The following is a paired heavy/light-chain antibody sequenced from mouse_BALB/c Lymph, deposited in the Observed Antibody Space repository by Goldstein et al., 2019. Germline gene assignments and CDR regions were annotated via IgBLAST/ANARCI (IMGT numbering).Light chain of an antibody. CDR3: QQGSSIPFT. J-gene: IGKJ4*01. Sequence: EIVLTQSPTTMAASPGEKITITCSASSSISSNYLHWYQQKPGFSPKLLIYRTSNLASGVPARFSGSGSGTSYSLTIGTMEAEDVATYYCQQGSSIPFTFGSGTKLEIK. CDR2: RTS. CDR1: SSISSNY. V-gene: IGKV4-91*01.
Heavy chain of an antibody. CDR3: TRGEGDYFDY. J-gene: IGHJ2*01. CDR1: GYTFTSYW. V-gene: IGHV1-5*01. Sequence: EVQLQQSGTVLARPGASVKMSCKASGYTFTSYWMHWVKQRPGQGLEWIGAIYPGNSDTSYNQKFKGKAKLTAVTSTSTAYMELSSLTNEDSAVYYCTRGEGDYFDYWGQGTTLTVSS. CDR2: IYPGNSDT.